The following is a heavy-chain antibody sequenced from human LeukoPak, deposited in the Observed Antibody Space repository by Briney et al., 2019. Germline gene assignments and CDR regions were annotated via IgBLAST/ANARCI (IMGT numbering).Heavy chain of an antibody. CDR3: TRDQTYYYGSGSYRY. V-gene: IGHV3-49*04. CDR2: IRSKAYGGTT. CDR1: GFTFGDYA. Sequence: GGSLRLSCTASGFTFGDYALSWVRQAPGKGLEWVSFIRSKAYGGTTEYAASVKGRFTISRDASNSIAYLQMHSLKIDDTAVYYCTRDQTYYYGSGSYRYWGQGTLVTVSS. D-gene: IGHD3-10*01. J-gene: IGHJ4*02.